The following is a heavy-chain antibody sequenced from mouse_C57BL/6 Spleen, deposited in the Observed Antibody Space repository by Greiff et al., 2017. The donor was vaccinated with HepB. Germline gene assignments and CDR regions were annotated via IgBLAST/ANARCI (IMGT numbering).Heavy chain of an antibody. J-gene: IGHJ2*01. CDR1: GYAFSSSW. D-gene: IGHD1-1*01. CDR2: IYPGDGDT. Sequence: QVQLQQSGPELVKPGASVKISCKASGYAFSSSWMNWVKQRPGKGLEWIGRIYPGDGDTNYNGKFKGKATLTADKSSSTAYMQLSSLTSEDSAVYFCAINYGSSPYYFDYWGQGTTLTVSS. CDR3: AINYGSSPYYFDY. V-gene: IGHV1-82*01.